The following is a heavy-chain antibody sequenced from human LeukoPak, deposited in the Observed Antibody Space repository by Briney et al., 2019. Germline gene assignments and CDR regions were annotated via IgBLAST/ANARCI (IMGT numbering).Heavy chain of an antibody. J-gene: IGHJ4*02. V-gene: IGHV3-23*01. CDR1: GFTFSSYA. Sequence: GGSLRLSCTASGFTFSSYAMSCVRQASGKGLEWVSAISGSGGIPYYADSVKGRFTISRDNSKNTLYLQMNSLRAEDTAVYYCAGNYSGSYHIDYWGQGTLVTVSS. D-gene: IGHD1-26*01. CDR2: ISGSGGIP. CDR3: AGNYSGSYHIDY.